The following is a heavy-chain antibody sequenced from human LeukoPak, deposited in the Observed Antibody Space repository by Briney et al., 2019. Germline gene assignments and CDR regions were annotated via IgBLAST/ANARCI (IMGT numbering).Heavy chain of an antibody. V-gene: IGHV4-59*01. D-gene: IGHD6-13*01. CDR3: ARDSGYSSSWYAFDI. J-gene: IGHJ3*02. Sequence: GSLRLSCVVSGFTFSSYSMNWVRQAPGKGLEWIGYIFYSGSTNYNPSLKSRVTISVDTSKNQFSLKLSSVTAADTAVYYCARDSGYSSSWYAFDIWGQGTMVTVSS. CDR2: IFYSGST. CDR1: GFTFSSYS.